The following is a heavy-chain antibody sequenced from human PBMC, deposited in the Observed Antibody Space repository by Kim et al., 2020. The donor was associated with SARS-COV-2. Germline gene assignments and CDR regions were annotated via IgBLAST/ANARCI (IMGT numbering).Heavy chain of an antibody. J-gene: IGHJ3*02. D-gene: IGHD3-9*01. CDR3: ARATDWLSFAFDI. CDR2: IYHSGST. V-gene: IGHV4-4*02. CDR1: GGSISSSNW. Sequence: SETLSLTCAVSGGSISSSNWWSWVRQLPGKGLEWIGEIYHSGSTNYNPSLKSRVTISVDKSKNQFSLKLSSVTAADTAVYYCARATDWLSFAFDIWGQGTMFTVSS.